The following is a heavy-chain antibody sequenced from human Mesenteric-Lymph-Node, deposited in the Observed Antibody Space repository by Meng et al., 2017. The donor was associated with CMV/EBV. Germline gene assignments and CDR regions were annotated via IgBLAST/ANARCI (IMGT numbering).Heavy chain of an antibody. J-gene: IGHJ4*02. CDR2: IIALVGVT. D-gene: IGHD4-23*01. V-gene: IGHV1-69*10. CDR1: GGTFSSYT. CDR3: ARSGDNGGHIAY. Sequence: SVKVSCKALGGTFSSYTINWVRQAPGQGLEWMGGIIALVGVTSYAQKFQGRITITEDRATSTAHLELTSLTSEDTAVYYCARSGDNGGHIAYWGQGTVVTVSS.